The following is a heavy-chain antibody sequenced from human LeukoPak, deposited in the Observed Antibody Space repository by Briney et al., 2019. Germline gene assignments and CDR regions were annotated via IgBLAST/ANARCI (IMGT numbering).Heavy chain of an antibody. CDR3: ARVPLMITFGGVIVPDAFDI. CDR1: GFTFTDYY. CDR2: ISISGTTI. Sequence: GGSLRLSCAASGFTFTDYYMSWIRQAPGKGLEWVSYISISGTTIYYADSVKGRFTLSRDNAKNSLYLQMNSLRAEDTAVYYCARVPLMITFGGVIVPDAFDIWGQGTMVTVSS. D-gene: IGHD3-16*02. V-gene: IGHV3-11*01. J-gene: IGHJ3*02.